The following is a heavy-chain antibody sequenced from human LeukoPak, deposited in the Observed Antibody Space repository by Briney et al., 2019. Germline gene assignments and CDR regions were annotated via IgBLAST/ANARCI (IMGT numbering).Heavy chain of an antibody. CDR1: GGSFSGYY. CDR3: AGVVRFLGGPHNWFDP. D-gene: IGHD3-3*01. V-gene: IGHV4-34*01. J-gene: IGHJ5*02. CDR2: INHSGST. Sequence: SETLSLTSALYGGSFSGYYWSWIRQPPGKGLEWIGEINHSGSTKYNPSLKSRVTISLDTSKNQFSLKLRSLTAAGTAVYYCAGVVRFLGGPHNWFDPWGQGTLVTVSS.